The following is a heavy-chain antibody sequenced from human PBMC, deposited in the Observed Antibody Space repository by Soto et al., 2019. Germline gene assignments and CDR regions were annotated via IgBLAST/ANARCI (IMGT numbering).Heavy chain of an antibody. V-gene: IGHV1-69*12. Sequence: QVQLVQSGAEVKKPGSSVKVSCKASGGTFSSYAISWVRQAPGQGLEWMGGIIPIFGTANYAQKFQGRVTITADEPTSTAYMELGSLRYKDTAVYYCAWDYYDSSGYYPPFDYWGQGTLVTVSS. J-gene: IGHJ4*02. CDR3: AWDYYDSSGYYPPFDY. CDR1: GGTFSSYA. D-gene: IGHD3-22*01. CDR2: IIPIFGTA.